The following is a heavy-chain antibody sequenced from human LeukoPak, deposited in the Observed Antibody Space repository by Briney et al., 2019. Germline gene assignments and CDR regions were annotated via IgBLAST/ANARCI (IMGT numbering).Heavy chain of an antibody. CDR2: IYSGGST. J-gene: IGHJ6*02. V-gene: IGHV3-53*01. D-gene: IGHD2-21*02. CDR1: GFVVGGNY. CDR3: ARPTDGDSTRYGMDV. Sequence: PGGSLRLSCAASGFVVGGNYMSWVRQAPGKGLEWVSVIYSGGSTYYADSVKGRFSTSRGSSTSTLFLQMDSLRVEDTAMYYCARPTDGDSTRYGMDVWGQGTTVIVSS.